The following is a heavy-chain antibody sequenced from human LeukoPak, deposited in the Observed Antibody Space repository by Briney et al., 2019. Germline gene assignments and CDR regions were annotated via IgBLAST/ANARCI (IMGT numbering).Heavy chain of an antibody. Sequence: QTGGSLRLSCAASGFTFDDYAMHWVRQAPGKGLEWVSGISWNSGSIGYADSVKGRFTISRDNAKNSLYLQMNSLRAEDTALYYCATVTMIQWGQGTLVTVSS. J-gene: IGHJ4*02. D-gene: IGHD3-22*01. CDR3: ATVTMIQ. CDR1: GFTFDDYA. V-gene: IGHV3-9*01. CDR2: ISWNSGSI.